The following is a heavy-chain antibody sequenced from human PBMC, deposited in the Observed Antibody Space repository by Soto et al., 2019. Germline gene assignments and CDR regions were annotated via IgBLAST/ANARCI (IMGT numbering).Heavy chain of an antibody. D-gene: IGHD3-16*01. J-gene: IGHJ6*02. CDR2: IYHSGNT. Sequence: QVQLQQWGAGLLKPSETLSLTCAVNGGSFNDYYWAWIRQPPGKGLEWIGEIYHSGNTYYNPSLESRDIMSVDTSKKQFSLRLNSVTAADTAMYYCARVRRGFNRESWSYWYNGMDVWGQGTTVTVS. CDR1: GGSFNDYY. V-gene: IGHV4-34*02. CDR3: ARVRRGFNRESWSYWYNGMDV.